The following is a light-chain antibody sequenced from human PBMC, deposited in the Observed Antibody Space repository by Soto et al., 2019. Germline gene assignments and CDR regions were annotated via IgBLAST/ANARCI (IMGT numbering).Light chain of an antibody. CDR3: QNYNSYSEE. J-gene: IGKJ1*01. Sequence: IQMTQSPSTLSGSVLDRVTITCRASQTISSWLASYQQKPGKAPKLLIYKASTLKSGVPSRFSGSGSGTGFTLTISSLQPDDFATYYCQNYNSYSEEFGQGTKVDIK. V-gene: IGKV1-5*03. CDR2: KAS. CDR1: QTISSW.